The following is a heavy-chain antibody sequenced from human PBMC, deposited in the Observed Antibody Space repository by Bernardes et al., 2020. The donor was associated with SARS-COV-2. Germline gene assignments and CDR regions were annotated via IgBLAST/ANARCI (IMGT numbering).Heavy chain of an antibody. CDR2: ISGSGST. D-gene: IGHD3-16*02. CDR3: AKDPREGYTSPTHLDP. J-gene: IGHJ5*02. CDR1: GFTFRTYA. Sequence: GGSLRLSCATSGFTFRTYAMSWVRQAPGKGLEWVSDISGSGSTYYADSVKGRFTISRDYSKNTLYLQMNNLRAEDTAVYYCAKDPREGYTSPTHLDPWGQGTLVTVSS. V-gene: IGHV3-23*01.